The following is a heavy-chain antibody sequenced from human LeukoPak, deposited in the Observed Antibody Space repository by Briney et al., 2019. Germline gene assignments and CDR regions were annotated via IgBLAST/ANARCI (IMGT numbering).Heavy chain of an antibody. CDR1: GFTFTGYA. CDR3: AKDLRFGDSPGNRFDY. D-gene: IGHD3-10*01. J-gene: IGHJ4*02. V-gene: IGHV3-23*01. CDR2: ISGSGGGT. Sequence: PGGSLRLSCAASGFTFTGYAMTWVRQAPRKGLEWVSAISGSGGGTYYADSVKGRFTISRDNSKNTLYLQMSSLRAEDTAVYYCAKDLRFGDSPGNRFDYWGQGTLVTVSS.